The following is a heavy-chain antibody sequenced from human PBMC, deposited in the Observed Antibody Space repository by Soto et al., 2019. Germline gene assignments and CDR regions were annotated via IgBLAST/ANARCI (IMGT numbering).Heavy chain of an antibody. CDR2: IIPISETT. CDR1: GGTFSSYA. J-gene: IGHJ6*02. V-gene: IGHV1-69*13. CDR3: ARSQGSSTSLEIYYYYYGMDV. D-gene: IGHD2-2*01. Sequence: SVKVSCKASGGTFSSYAISWVRQAPGQGLEWMGGIIPISETTNYAQKFQGRVTITADESKSTAYMELSSLRSEDTAVYYCARSQGSSTSLEIYYYYYGMDVWGQGTTVTVSS.